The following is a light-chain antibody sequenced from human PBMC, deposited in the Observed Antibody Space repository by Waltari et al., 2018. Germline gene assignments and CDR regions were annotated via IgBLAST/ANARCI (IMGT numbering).Light chain of an antibody. CDR2: SAS. J-gene: IGKJ5*01. V-gene: IGKV1-39*01. Sequence: DIQMTLSPSSLSASVGDRVTITCRASQSISTYLNWYQQRPGRAPELLIYSASTLQSGVPSRFSGSGSGTDFTLTISSLQPDDFATYYCQQSYSTPFFGQGTRLEIK. CDR1: QSISTY. CDR3: QQSYSTPF.